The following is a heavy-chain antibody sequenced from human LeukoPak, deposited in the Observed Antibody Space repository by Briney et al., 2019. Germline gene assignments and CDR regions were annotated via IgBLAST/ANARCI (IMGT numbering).Heavy chain of an antibody. CDR2: INWNGGSR. J-gene: IGHJ4*02. Sequence: GGSLRLSCAASGFTFDDYGMSWVSQAPGKWLEWVSGINWNGGSRGYADSVKGRFTISRDNAKNSLYLQMNSLRAEDTALYYCARLKLMVAPDYWGQGTLVTVSS. D-gene: IGHD2-8*01. CDR3: ARLKLMVAPDY. CDR1: GFTFDDYG. V-gene: IGHV3-20*04.